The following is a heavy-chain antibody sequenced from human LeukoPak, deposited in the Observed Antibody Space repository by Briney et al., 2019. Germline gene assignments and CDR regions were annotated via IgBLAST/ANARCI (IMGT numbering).Heavy chain of an antibody. J-gene: IGHJ4*02. CDR3: AREPSNYGDHYFDY. CDR2: ISTSSSYI. CDR1: GFTFSSYS. Sequence: GGSLRLSCAASGFTFSSYSMNWVRQAPGKGLEWVSSISTSSSYIYYADSVKGRFTISRDNAKNSLYLQMNSLGAEDTAAYYCAREPSNYGDHYFDYWGQGTLVIVSS. D-gene: IGHD4-17*01. V-gene: IGHV3-21*01.